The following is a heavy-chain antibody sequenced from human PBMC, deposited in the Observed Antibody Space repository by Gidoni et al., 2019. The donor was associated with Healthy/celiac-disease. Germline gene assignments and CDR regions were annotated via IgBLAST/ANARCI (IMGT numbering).Heavy chain of an antibody. J-gene: IGHJ6*02. CDR3: AARAKYCSSTSCYSYYYYGMDV. V-gene: IGHV1-69*01. D-gene: IGHD2-2*01. Sequence: QVQLVQSGAEVKKPGSSLTVSCKASGGPFSSHAISWVRQAPRQGLEWMGGIIPIFGTANYAQKVQGRVTITADESTSTAYMELSSLRSEDTAVYYCAARAKYCSSTSCYSYYYYGMDVWGQGTTVTVSS. CDR2: IIPIFGTA. CDR1: GGPFSSHA.